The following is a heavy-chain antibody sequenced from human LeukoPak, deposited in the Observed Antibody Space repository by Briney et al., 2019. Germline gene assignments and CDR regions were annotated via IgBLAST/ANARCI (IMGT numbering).Heavy chain of an antibody. D-gene: IGHD3-10*01. CDR2: ITSKTDGETA. Sequence: GGSLRLSCVASGFTSMNAWMTWVRQAPGRGLEWVGRITSKTDGETALYAAPVKGRLTISRDDSQNTLYLQMNSLKIEDTAVYYCTLYDSGKIDYWGQGTLVTVSS. J-gene: IGHJ4*02. CDR3: TLYDSGKIDY. CDR1: GFTSMNAW. V-gene: IGHV3-15*01.